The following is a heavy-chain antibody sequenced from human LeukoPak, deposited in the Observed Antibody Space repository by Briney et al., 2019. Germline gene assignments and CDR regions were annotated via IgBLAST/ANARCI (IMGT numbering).Heavy chain of an antibody. J-gene: IGHJ5*02. V-gene: IGHV3-64*01. CDR3: ARAGVLAAAGTILNP. Sequence: PGGSLRLSCAASGFTFSNYAMHWVRQAPGKGLEYVSAISGNGDDTYYANSVKGRFTISRDNSKNTLYLQMGSLRADDMAVYYCARAGVLAAAGTILNPWGQGTLVTVSS. D-gene: IGHD6-13*01. CDR1: GFTFSNYA. CDR2: ISGNGDDT.